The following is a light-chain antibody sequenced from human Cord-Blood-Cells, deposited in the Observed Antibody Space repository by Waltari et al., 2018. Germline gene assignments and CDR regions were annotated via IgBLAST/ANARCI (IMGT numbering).Light chain of an antibody. CDR2: YVI. CDR1: SNHVGGYNF. Sequence: QSALTQPASVSGSPGQSITISCTGTSNHVGGYNFVSWYQQHPAKAPKLMIYYVINRPSRVSKRFSGCKSGNTASLTISGLQAEDEADYYCSSDTSSSTRVFGGGTKLTVL. CDR3: SSDTSSSTRV. J-gene: IGLJ3*02. V-gene: IGLV2-14*03.